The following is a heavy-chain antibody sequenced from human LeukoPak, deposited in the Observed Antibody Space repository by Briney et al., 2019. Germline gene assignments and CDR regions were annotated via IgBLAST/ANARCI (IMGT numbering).Heavy chain of an antibody. CDR3: AKEGYGDWTGMDV. D-gene: IGHD4-17*01. CDR1: GFTFDDYA. V-gene: IGHV3-9*01. CDR2: ISWNSGSI. J-gene: IGHJ6*02. Sequence: PGGSLRLSCAASGFTFDDYAMHWVRQAPGKGLEWVSGISWNSGSIGYADSVKGRFTISRDNAKNSLYLQMNSLRAEDTALYYCAKEGYGDWTGMDVWGQGTTVTVSS.